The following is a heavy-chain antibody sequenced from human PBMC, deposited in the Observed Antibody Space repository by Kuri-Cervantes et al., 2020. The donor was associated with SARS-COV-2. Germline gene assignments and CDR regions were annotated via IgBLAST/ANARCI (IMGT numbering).Heavy chain of an antibody. D-gene: IGHD3-3*01. Sequence: GESLKISCAASGFTFSSYAMSWVRQAPGKGLEWVSAISGSGGSTYYADSVKGRFTISRDSSKNTLYLEMNSLRVEDTAVYYCAKDPLYRGTYDLGKLDYWGRGTLVTVSS. CDR3: AKDPLYRGTYDLGKLDY. J-gene: IGHJ4*02. CDR2: ISGSGGST. V-gene: IGHV3-23*01. CDR1: GFTFSSYA.